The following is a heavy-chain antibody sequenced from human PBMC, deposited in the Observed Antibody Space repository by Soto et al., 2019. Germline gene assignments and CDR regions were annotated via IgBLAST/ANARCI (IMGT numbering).Heavy chain of an antibody. J-gene: IGHJ6*02. V-gene: IGHV4-34*01. CDR2: INFGGST. Sequence: SETLSLTCAVSGGSLSCYFWAWIRQPPGKGLEWIGEINFGGSTNYNPSFRSRITISGDTSKNQVSLNLRSVTAADTAVYYCAXEEVPQWSSPQYKNLDVWGQGTTVTVSS. CDR1: GGSLSCYF. CDR3: AXEEVPQWSSPQYKNLDV. D-gene: IGHD2-15*01.